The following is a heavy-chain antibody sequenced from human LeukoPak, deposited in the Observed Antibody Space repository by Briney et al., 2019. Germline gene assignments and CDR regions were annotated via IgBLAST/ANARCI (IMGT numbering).Heavy chain of an antibody. Sequence: GSLRLSCAASGFTFSSYTMSWVRQAPGKGLEWVGRIKNKGDGGTTDYAAHMKGRFTVSRDDSKSTLYLQMNSLKTEDTAVYYCTTSGTPFEYWGQGTLVTVSS. CDR3: TTSGTPFEY. J-gene: IGHJ4*02. CDR2: IKNKGDGGTT. CDR1: GFTFSSYT. V-gene: IGHV3-15*01. D-gene: IGHD3-10*01.